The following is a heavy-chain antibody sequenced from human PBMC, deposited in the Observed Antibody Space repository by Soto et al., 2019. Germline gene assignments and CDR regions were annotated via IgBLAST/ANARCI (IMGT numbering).Heavy chain of an antibody. Sequence: EVQLVESGGGLVQPGRSLRLSCAASGFTFDDYAMHWVRKVPGKGLEWVSGINWNSGRIGYADSVKGRFTISRDNAKNSLYLQINRLRTEDTAVYYGGKAIRRILARAMDVWGKGTTVTVSS. D-gene: IGHD3-16*01. J-gene: IGHJ6*03. CDR1: GFTFDDYA. CDR2: INWNSGRI. V-gene: IGHV3-9*01. CDR3: GKAIRRILARAMDV.